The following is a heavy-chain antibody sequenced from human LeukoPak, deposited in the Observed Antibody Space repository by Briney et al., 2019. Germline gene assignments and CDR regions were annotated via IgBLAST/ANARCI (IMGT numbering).Heavy chain of an antibody. CDR3: ARDPGYGDYFPDY. V-gene: IGHV1-2*02. D-gene: IGHD4-17*01. CDR2: INPNSGGT. Sequence: ASVKVSCKASGYTFTSYDINWVRQATGQGLEWMGWINPNSGGTNYAQKFQGRVTMTRGTSISTAYMELSRLRSDDTAVYYCARDPGYGDYFPDYWGQGTLVTVSS. J-gene: IGHJ4*02. CDR1: GYTFTSYD.